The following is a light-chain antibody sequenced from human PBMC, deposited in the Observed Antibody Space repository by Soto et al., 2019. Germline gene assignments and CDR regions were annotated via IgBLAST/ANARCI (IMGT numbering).Light chain of an antibody. J-gene: IGLJ3*02. V-gene: IGLV3-21*02. CDR2: DDR. CDR3: QVWDSRSDHVV. CDR1: NIGNKN. Sequence: SYELTQPPSVSVAPGQTATITCEGNNIGNKNVHWFQQRPGQAPLLVVYDDRDRPSGIPERFSGSNSGNTATLTISRVEAGDEADYYCQVWDSRSDHVVFGGGTQLTVL.